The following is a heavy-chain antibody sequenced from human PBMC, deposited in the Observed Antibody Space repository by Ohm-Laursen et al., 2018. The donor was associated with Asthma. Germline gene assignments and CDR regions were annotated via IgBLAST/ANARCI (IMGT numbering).Heavy chain of an antibody. CDR1: GFTFSSYG. CDR2: ISYDGSNE. D-gene: IGHD5-18*01. V-gene: IGHV3-30*03. CDR3: AREKAIVGGYSYGYSYYFDY. Sequence: SSLRLSCSASGFTFSSYGMHWVRQAPGKGLEWVAVISYDGSNEYYADSVKGRFTISRDNSKNTLYLQMNSLRAEDTAVYYCAREKAIVGGYSYGYSYYFDYWGQGTLVTVSS. J-gene: IGHJ4*02.